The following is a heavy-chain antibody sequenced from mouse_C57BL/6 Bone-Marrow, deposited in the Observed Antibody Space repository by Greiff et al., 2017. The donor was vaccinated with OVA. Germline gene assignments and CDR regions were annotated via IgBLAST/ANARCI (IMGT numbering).Heavy chain of an antibody. V-gene: IGHV1-52*01. CDR1: GYTFTSYW. CDR2: IDPSDSET. Sequence: QVQLKQPGAELVRPGSSVKLSCKASGYTFTSYWMHWVKQRPIQGLEWIGNIDPSDSETHYNQKFKDKATLTVDKSSSTAYMQLSSLTSEDSAVYYCAMDYSHYYAMDYWGQGTSVTVSS. J-gene: IGHJ4*01. D-gene: IGHD2-12*01. CDR3: AMDYSHYYAMDY.